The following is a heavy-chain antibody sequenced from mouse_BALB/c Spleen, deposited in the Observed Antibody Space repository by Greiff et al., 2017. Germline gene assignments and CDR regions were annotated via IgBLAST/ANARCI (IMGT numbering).Heavy chain of an antibody. J-gene: IGHJ4*01. Sequence: QVQLQQSGAELVRPGTSVKVSCKASGYAFTNYLIEWVKQRPGQGLEWIGVINPGSGGTNYNEKFKGKATLTADKSSSTAYMQLSSLTSEDSAVYFCARKGAMITCAMDYWGQGTSVTVSS. CDR3: ARKGAMITCAMDY. D-gene: IGHD2-4*01. CDR1: GYAFTNYL. V-gene: IGHV1-54*01. CDR2: INPGSGGT.